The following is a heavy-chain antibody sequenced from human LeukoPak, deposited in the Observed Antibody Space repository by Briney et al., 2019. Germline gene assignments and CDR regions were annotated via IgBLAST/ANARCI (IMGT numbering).Heavy chain of an antibody. CDR3: ARGRVGYSYAGYFDY. V-gene: IGHV4-4*09. D-gene: IGHD5-18*01. CDR2: IYTSGST. Sequence: SETLSLTCTVSGGSISSYYWSWIRQPPGKGLEWIGRIYTSGSTNYNPSLKSRVTISVDTSKNQFSLRLSSVTAADTAVYYCARGRVGYSYAGYFDYWGQGTLVTVSS. J-gene: IGHJ4*02. CDR1: GGSISSYY.